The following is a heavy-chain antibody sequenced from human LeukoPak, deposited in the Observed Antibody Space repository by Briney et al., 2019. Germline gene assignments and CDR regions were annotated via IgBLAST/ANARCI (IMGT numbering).Heavy chain of an antibody. CDR1: GFTLSSYG. CDR2: INSSGNTI. Sequence: GRSLRLSCAASGFTLSSYGMNWVRQAPGKGLEWVSYINSSGNTIYYADSVKGRFTISRDSAKNSLHLQMNSLRAEDTAVYYCARDDPRGCSGGSCYLDYWGQGTLVTVSS. D-gene: IGHD2-15*01. V-gene: IGHV3-48*03. J-gene: IGHJ4*02. CDR3: ARDDPRGCSGGSCYLDY.